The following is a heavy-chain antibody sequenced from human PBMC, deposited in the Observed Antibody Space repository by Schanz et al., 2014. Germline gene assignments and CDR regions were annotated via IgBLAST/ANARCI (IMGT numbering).Heavy chain of an antibody. J-gene: IGHJ4*02. CDR2: TSNDGSFT. CDR3: VRDTDYHFDY. Sequence: EVQLVESGGGLVQPGGCLRLSCAASGFTFSDSWMHWVRQAPGKGLVWVSRTSNDGSFTTFADSVKGRFTISRDNAKNTLYLQMNSLRAEDTAVYYCVRDTDYHFDYWGQGTLVTVSS. CDR1: GFTFSDSW. V-gene: IGHV3-74*01. D-gene: IGHD4-17*01.